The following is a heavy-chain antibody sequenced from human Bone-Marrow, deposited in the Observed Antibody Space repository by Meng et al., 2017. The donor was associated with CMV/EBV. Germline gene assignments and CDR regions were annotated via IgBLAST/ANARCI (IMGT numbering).Heavy chain of an antibody. CDR1: GFTFSDYY. J-gene: IGHJ5*02. D-gene: IGHD2-2*01. CDR3: AKHLYDVGYCSSTSCRWNWFDP. CDR2: ISSSGSTI. Sequence: GGSLRLSCAASGFTFSDYYMSWIRQAPGKGLEWVSYISSSGSTIYYADSVKGRFTISRDNSKNTLYLQMNSLRAEDTAVYYCAKHLYDVGYCSSTSCRWNWFDPWGQGTLVTVSS. V-gene: IGHV3-11*01.